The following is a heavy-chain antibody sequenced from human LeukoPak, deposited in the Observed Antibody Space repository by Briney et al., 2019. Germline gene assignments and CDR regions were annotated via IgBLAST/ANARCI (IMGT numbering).Heavy chain of an antibody. CDR1: GYTFTSYG. D-gene: IGHD4-17*01. Sequence: ASVKVSCKASGYTFTSYGISWVRQAPGHGLEWMGWISVYTGNKKYAQKLQGRVTMSTDTSTSTAYMKLRSLRSDDTAVYYCARDGNGEEKGFSDSGDYKFPATESFDIWGQGTMVTVSS. J-gene: IGHJ3*02. CDR3: ARDGNGEEKGFSDSGDYKFPATESFDI. CDR2: ISVYTGNK. V-gene: IGHV1-18*01.